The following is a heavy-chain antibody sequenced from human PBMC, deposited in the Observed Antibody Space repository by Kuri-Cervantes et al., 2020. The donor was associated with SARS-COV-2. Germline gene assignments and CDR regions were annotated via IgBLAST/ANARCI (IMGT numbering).Heavy chain of an antibody. Sequence: GGLLRLSCAASGLTLTSYWMSWVRQAPGKGLEWVANIKPDGSDKYYVDSVKGRFTISRDNAKNSLYLQMNSLRPEDTAVYYCAREDVVPATLRGYYYNNGMDVWGQGTTVTVSS. CDR1: GLTLTSYW. V-gene: IGHV3-7*04. CDR2: IKPDGSDK. J-gene: IGHJ6*02. D-gene: IGHD2-15*01. CDR3: AREDVVPATLRGYYYNNGMDV.